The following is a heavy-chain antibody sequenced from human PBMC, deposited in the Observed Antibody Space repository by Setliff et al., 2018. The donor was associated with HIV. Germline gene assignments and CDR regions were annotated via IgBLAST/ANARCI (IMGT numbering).Heavy chain of an antibody. CDR3: ARVGYHGSGRYSFDY. CDR1: GYPISSGYY. D-gene: IGHD3-10*01. Sequence: SETLSLTCTVSGYPISSGYYWGWIRQPPGKGLEWIGSIYHSGTTYYNPSLKSRVTISVDTSKNQFSLKLSSATAADTAVYYCARVGYHGSGRYSFDYWGQGTLVTVSS. V-gene: IGHV4-38-2*02. J-gene: IGHJ4*02. CDR2: IYHSGTT.